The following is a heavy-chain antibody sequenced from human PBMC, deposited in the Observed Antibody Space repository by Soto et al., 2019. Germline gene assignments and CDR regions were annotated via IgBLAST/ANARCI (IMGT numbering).Heavy chain of an antibody. Sequence: ASVKVSCKASGYTFTSYGISWGRQAPGQRLEWMGWISAYNGNTNYAQKLQGRVTMTTDTSTSTAYMELRSLRSDDTAVYYCARDPPISSSEGVLRYFDWLSYFDYWGQGTLVTVSS. CDR2: ISAYNGNT. CDR1: GYTFTSYG. CDR3: ARDPPISSSEGVLRYFDWLSYFDY. J-gene: IGHJ4*02. D-gene: IGHD3-9*01. V-gene: IGHV1-18*01.